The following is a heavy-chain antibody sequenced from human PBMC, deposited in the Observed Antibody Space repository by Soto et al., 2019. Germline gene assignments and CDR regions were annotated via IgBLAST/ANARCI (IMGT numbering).Heavy chain of an antibody. J-gene: IGHJ3*02. Sequence: GASVNVSCKSSGYTFTSYCISWVRQARGQGLECMGWISAYNGNTNYAQKLQGRVTMTTDTSTNTAYMELRSLRSDDTAVYYCAREGLPIAFDIWGQGKMVTVSS. CDR2: ISAYNGNT. V-gene: IGHV1-18*04. CDR3: AREGLPIAFDI. CDR1: GYTFTSYC.